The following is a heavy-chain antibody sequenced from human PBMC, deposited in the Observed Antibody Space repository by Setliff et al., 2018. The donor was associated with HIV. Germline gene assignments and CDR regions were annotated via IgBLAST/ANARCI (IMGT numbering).Heavy chain of an antibody. V-gene: IGHV1-2*02. CDR2: INPDSGGT. J-gene: IGHJ5*02. Sequence: ASVKVSCKASGYRFSSYGISWVRQAPGQGLEWMGWINPDSGGTNLAQKFLGRVTLTRDTSISTAYMELSRLRSDDTAVYYCARNVPGILPRWVGFDPWGQGTLVTVSS. CDR3: ARNVPGILPRWVGFDP. D-gene: IGHD1-20*01. CDR1: GYRFSSYG.